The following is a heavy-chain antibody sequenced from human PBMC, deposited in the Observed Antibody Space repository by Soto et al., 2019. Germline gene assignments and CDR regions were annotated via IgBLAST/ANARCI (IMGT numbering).Heavy chain of an antibody. CDR1: GYTFTGYY. J-gene: IGHJ5*02. CDR2: INPNSGGT. CDR3: ASGGSSGYYSNWFDP. Sequence: GASVKVSCKASGYTFTGYYMHWVRQAPGQGLEWMGWINPNSGGTKYSQKFQGRVTITRDTSASTAYMELSSLRSEDTAVYYCASGGSSGYYSNWFDPWGQGTLVTVSS. D-gene: IGHD3-22*01. V-gene: IGHV1-2*02.